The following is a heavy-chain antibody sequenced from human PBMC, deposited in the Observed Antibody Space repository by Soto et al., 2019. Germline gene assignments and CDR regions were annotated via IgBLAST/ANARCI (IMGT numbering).Heavy chain of an antibody. CDR3: AKDPQYYDFWSGYSDY. CDR2: MSFDGSNK. CDR1: LFTFGSYG. V-gene: IGHV3-30*18. Sequence: ALRVSCSSSLFTFGSYGMDLVLHTPFKWLECLAVMSFDGSNKYYADSVKGRFTISRDNSKNTLYLQMNSLRTEDTAVYYCAKDPQYYDFWSGYSDYWGQGTLVTVSS. D-gene: IGHD3-3*01. J-gene: IGHJ4*02.